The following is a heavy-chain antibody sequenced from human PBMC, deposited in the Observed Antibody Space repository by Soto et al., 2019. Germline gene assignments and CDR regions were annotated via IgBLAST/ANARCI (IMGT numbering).Heavy chain of an antibody. CDR1: GFTISNYG. Sequence: QPGWSLRLSCAASGFTISNYGMHWVRQAPGKGLEWVAVISYDGTITYYADSVKGRFTISRDNSKNTLYLQMNSLRTEDTAVYYCLSTRAGPCSSSICFSGIFDGMDVWGQGTTVTVSS. D-gene: IGHD6-13*01. V-gene: IGHV3-30-3*01. CDR3: LSTRAGPCSSSICFSGIFDGMDV. J-gene: IGHJ6*02. CDR2: ISYDGTIT.